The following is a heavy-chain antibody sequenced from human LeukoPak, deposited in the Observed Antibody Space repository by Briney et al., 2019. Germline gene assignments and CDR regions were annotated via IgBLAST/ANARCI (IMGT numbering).Heavy chain of an antibody. J-gene: IGHJ4*02. CDR3: ARGGASSRYFGY. CDR1: GGSISGHY. Sequence: SETLSLTCTVSGGSISGHYWSWIRQPPGKGLEWIGFVSYSGSTNYNPSFNGRVTISLDTSESQFSLSLNSVTAADTAVYFCARGGASSRYFGYWGQGTLVTVSS. D-gene: IGHD1-26*01. CDR2: VSYSGST. V-gene: IGHV4-59*11.